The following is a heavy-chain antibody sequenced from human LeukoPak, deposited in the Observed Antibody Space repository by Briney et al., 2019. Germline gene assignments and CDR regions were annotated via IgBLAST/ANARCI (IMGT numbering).Heavy chain of an antibody. CDR1: GYSFTIYW. J-gene: IGHJ4*02. Sequence: GEYLKISCKGSGYSFTIYWIGWVRQMPGKGLEWMGIIYPGDSDTRYSPSFQGQVTISADKSISTAYLHWSSLKASDTAVYYCARRSGSYFDYWGQGTLVTVSS. D-gene: IGHD1-26*01. CDR3: ARRSGSYFDY. V-gene: IGHV5-51*01. CDR2: IYPGDSDT.